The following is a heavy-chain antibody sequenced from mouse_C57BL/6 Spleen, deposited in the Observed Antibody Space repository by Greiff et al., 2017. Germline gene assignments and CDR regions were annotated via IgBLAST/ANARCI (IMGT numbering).Heavy chain of an antibody. CDR2: ISYDGSN. CDR3: AREAITTVVAPFAY. Sequence: EVKLEESGPGLVKPSQSLSLTCSVTGYSITSGYYWNWIRQFPGNKLEWMGYISYDGSNNYNPSLKNRITITRDTSKSQFFLKLNSVTTEDTATYYCAREAITTVVAPFAYWGQGTLVTVSA. V-gene: IGHV3-6*01. D-gene: IGHD1-1*01. CDR1: GYSITSGYY. J-gene: IGHJ3*01.